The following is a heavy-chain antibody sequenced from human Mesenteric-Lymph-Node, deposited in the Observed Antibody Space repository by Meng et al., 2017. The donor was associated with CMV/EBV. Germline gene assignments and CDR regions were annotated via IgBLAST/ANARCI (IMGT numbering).Heavy chain of an antibody. V-gene: IGHV4-4*02. D-gene: IGHD6-19*01. Sequence: SGVSMSSSNWWSWVRQPPGKGLEWIGEIYHSGNTIYNPSLKSRVTISVDKSKNHFSLKLSSVTAADTAVYYCAKQQWLVREYYFDYWGLGTLVTVSS. CDR2: IYHSGNT. J-gene: IGHJ4*02. CDR3: AKQQWLVREYYFDY. CDR1: GVSMSSSNW.